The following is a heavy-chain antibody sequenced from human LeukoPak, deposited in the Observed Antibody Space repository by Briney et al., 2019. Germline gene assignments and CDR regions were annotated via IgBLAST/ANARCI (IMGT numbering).Heavy chain of an antibody. CDR1: GLTFSSYV. CDR2: ISGSGDST. Sequence: GGSLRLSCAASGLTFSSYVLIWVRQAPGKGLEWVSSISGSGDSTNYADSVKGRFTISRDNSKNTLYVQMNSLRAEGTAVYYFAKGLIVGNGNWCYPWGQGTLITVSS. J-gene: IGHJ5*02. CDR3: AKGLIVGNGNWCYP. V-gene: IGHV3-23*01. D-gene: IGHD3-22*01.